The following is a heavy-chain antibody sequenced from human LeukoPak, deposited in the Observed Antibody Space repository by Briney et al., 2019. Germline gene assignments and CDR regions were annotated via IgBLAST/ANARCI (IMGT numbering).Heavy chain of an antibody. Sequence: KPSETLSLTCAVYGASFNTYYWTWIRQSPDKGLEWIGKVKHDGDTNVNPSLRSRVVMSVDASKNQFSLKMTSVTAADTAIYFCARGPVALPNDRLSLFFDFWGQGTLVTVSS. CDR2: VKHDGDT. J-gene: IGHJ5*01. CDR3: ARGPVALPNDRLSLFFDF. CDR1: GASFNTYY. V-gene: IGHV4-34*01. D-gene: IGHD2-8*01.